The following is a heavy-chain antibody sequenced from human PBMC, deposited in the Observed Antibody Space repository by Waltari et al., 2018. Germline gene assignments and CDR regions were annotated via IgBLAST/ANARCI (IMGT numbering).Heavy chain of an antibody. Sequence: QVTLRESGPALVKPTQTLTLTCTFSGFSLSTSGMCVSWIRQPPGKALEWLARIDWDDDKYYSTSLKTRLTISKDTTKNQVVLTMTNMDPVDTATYYCARTPPCRFDSDAFDIWGQGTMVTVSS. J-gene: IGHJ3*02. V-gene: IGHV2-70*15. CDR2: IDWDDDK. D-gene: IGHD2-15*01. CDR3: ARTPPCRFDSDAFDI. CDR1: GFSLSTSGMC.